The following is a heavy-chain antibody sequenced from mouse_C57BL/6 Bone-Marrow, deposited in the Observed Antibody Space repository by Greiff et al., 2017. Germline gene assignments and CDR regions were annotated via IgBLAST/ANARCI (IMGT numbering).Heavy chain of an antibody. Sequence: VQLQQSGAELVRPGTSVKMSCKASGYTFTNYWLGWAKQRPGHGLEWIGAIYPGGGYTNYNEKFKGKATLTADKSSHTAYMQFSSLTSEDSAIYYGATCGSPAWFDYWGQGTLVTVSA. D-gene: IGHD1-1*02. CDR3: ATCGSPAWFDY. V-gene: IGHV1-63*01. CDR2: IYPGGGYT. CDR1: GYTFTNYW. J-gene: IGHJ3*01.